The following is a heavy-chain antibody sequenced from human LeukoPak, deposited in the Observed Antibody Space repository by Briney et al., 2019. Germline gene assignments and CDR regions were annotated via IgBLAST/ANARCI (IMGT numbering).Heavy chain of an antibody. V-gene: IGHV3-53*05. D-gene: IGHD2-2*01. CDR1: GFTVSSNY. CDR2: IYSGGST. J-gene: IGHJ6*02. Sequence: GGSLRLSCAASGFTVSSNYMSWVRQAPGKGLEWVSVIYSGGSTYYADSVKGRFTISRDNSKNTLYLQMNSLRAEDTAVYYCARGDIVIVPAANIHYYYGMDVWGQGTTVTVSS. CDR3: ARGDIVIVPAANIHYYYGMDV.